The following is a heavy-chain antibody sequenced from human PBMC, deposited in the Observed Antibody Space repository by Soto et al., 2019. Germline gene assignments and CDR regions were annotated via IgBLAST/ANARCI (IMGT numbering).Heavy chain of an antibody. CDR3: ARLPFVVVPAATLGYYYYYGMDV. D-gene: IGHD2-2*01. CDR2: ISYSGST. CDR1: GGSISSDSYY. J-gene: IGHJ6*02. Sequence: SETLSLTCTVSGGSISSDSYYWGWIRQSPEKGLEWIASISYSGSTYYNPTLKSRLIISVDTSKSQFSLKLSSVTAADTAVYYCARLPFVVVPAATLGYYYYYGMDVWGQGTTVTVSS. V-gene: IGHV4-39*01.